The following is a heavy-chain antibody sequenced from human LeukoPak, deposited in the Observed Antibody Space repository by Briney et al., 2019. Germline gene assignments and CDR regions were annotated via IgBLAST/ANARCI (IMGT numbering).Heavy chain of an antibody. D-gene: IGHD3-16*01. V-gene: IGHV3-23*01. CDR3: ARDPRITIRGVDAFDI. CDR1: GLTFSSYA. J-gene: IGHJ3*02. Sequence: GGSLRLSCAASGLTFSSYAMSWVRQAPGKGLEWLSVISGSGGSTYYADSVKGRFTISRDNSKNTLYLQMNSLRAEDTAVYYCARDPRITIRGVDAFDIWGQGTMVTVSS. CDR2: ISGSGGST.